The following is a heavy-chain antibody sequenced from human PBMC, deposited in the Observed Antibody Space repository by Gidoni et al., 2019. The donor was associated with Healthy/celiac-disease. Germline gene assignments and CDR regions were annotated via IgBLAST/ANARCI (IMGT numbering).Heavy chain of an antibody. Sequence: EVQLVESGGGLVQPGRSLRLSCAASGFTFDDYAMHWVRQAPGKGLEWVSGISWNSGSIGYADSVKGRFTISRDNAKNSLYLQMNSLRAEDTALYYCAKDSHSGREYYFDYWGQGTLVTVSS. J-gene: IGHJ4*02. CDR3: AKDSHSGREYYFDY. CDR2: ISWNSGSI. CDR1: GFTFDDYA. V-gene: IGHV3-9*01. D-gene: IGHD1-26*01.